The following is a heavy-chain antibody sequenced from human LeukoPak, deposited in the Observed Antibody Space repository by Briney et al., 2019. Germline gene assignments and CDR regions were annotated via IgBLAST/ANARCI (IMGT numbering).Heavy chain of an antibody. D-gene: IGHD3-22*01. Sequence: SETLSLTCTVSGGSISSYYWSWLRQPPGKGLEWIGYIYYSGSTSYNPSLKSRVTISVDTSKNQFSLKLSSVTAADTAVYYCARDPGYYYDSSGPDYYYYYGMDVWGQGTTVTVSS. V-gene: IGHV4-59*01. CDR1: GGSISSYY. CDR2: IYYSGST. J-gene: IGHJ6*02. CDR3: ARDPGYYYDSSGPDYYYYYGMDV.